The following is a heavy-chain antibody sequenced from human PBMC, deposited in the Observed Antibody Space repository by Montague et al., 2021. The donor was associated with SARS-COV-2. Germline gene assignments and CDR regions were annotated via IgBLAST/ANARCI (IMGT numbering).Heavy chain of an antibody. CDR1: GGSVSSGSYY. CDR3: ASVNTAGAY. V-gene: IGHV4-61*01. CDR2: IYYSGXT. D-gene: IGHD7-27*01. J-gene: IGHJ4*02. Sequence: SETLSLTCTVSGGSVSSGSYYWSWIRQPPGKGLEWIGYIYYSGXTXYXPSLKSRVTISVDTSKDQFSLKLSSVTAADTAVYYCASVNTAGAYWGQGTLVTVPS.